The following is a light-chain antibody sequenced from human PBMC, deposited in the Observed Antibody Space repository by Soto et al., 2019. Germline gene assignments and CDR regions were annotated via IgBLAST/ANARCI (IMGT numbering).Light chain of an antibody. Sequence: DIQMTQSPPSLSASVGDRVAITCRASQRISSFLNWYQQKPGKAPKLLIYAASTLQSGVPSRFSGSGSGTAFTLTISSLQPEDFATYYCQQSYSTPRTFGQGTKVDIK. CDR1: QRISSF. V-gene: IGKV1-39*01. J-gene: IGKJ1*01. CDR2: AAS. CDR3: QQSYSTPRT.